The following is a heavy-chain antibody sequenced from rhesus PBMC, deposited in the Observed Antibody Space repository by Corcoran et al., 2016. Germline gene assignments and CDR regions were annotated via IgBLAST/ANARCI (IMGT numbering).Heavy chain of an antibody. CDR1: GDSIRDNH. J-gene: IGHJ4*01. D-gene: IGHD3-34*01. Sequence: QVQLQESGPGLVKPSETLSLICAVSGDSIRDNHGSWIRQPPGKGLAWIGYIGGSSGSTYYNPTHKSRVTISTDTSKNQFSLKLNSMTAADTAVYYCARSGVTATVYWGQESWSPSPQ. V-gene: IGHV4-165*02. CDR3: ARSGVTATVY. CDR2: IGGSSGST.